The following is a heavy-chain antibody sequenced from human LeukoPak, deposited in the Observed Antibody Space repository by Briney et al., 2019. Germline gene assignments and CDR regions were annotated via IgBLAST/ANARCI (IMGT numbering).Heavy chain of an antibody. CDR3: ARQMYCSGGSCYPFDY. V-gene: IGHV4-61*02. CDR1: GGSIGSGSYY. D-gene: IGHD2-15*01. CDR2: IYTSGST. Sequence: PSQTLSLTCTVSGGSIGSGSYYWSWIRQPAGKGLEWIGRIYTSGSTNYNPSLKSRVTISVDTSKNQFSLKLSSVTAADTAVYYCARQMYCSGGSCYPFDYWGQGTLVTVSS. J-gene: IGHJ4*02.